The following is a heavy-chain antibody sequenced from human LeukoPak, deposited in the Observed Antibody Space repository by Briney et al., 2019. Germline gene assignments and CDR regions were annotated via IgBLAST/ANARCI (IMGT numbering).Heavy chain of an antibody. V-gene: IGHV1-18*01. CDR3: ARDEDSTTVFDY. CDR2: ISAYNGNT. CDR1: GGTFSSYA. D-gene: IGHD1-1*01. J-gene: IGHJ4*02. Sequence: ASVKVSCKASGGTFSSYAISWVRQAPGQGLEWMGWISAYNGNTNYAQKLQGRVTMTTDTSTSTAYMELRSLRSDDTAVYYCARDEDSTTVFDYWGQGTLVTVSS.